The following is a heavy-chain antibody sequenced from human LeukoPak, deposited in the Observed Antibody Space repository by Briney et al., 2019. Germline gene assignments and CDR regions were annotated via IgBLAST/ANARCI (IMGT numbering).Heavy chain of an antibody. V-gene: IGHV4-34*01. CDR3: ARARKYYDSSGYYLHYFDY. J-gene: IGHJ4*02. D-gene: IGHD3-22*01. CDR2: INHSGST. Sequence: PSETLSLTCAVYGGSLSGYYWSWIRQPPGKGLEWIGEINHSGSTNYNPSLKSRVTISVDTSKNQFSLKLSSVTAADTAVYYCARARKYYDSSGYYLHYFDYWGQGTLVTVSS. CDR1: GGSLSGYY.